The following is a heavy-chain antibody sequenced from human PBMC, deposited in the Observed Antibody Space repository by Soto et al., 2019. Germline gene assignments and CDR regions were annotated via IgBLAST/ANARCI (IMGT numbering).Heavy chain of an antibody. CDR1: GFTFSSYA. Sequence: EVQLLESGGGLVQPGGSLRLSCAASGFTFSSYAMSWVRQAPGKGLEWVSAISGSGGSTYYADSVKGRFTISRDNSKNTLYLKMNSLRAEDTAVYYCAKGEQWLVLNLGYWGQGTLVTVSS. D-gene: IGHD6-19*01. J-gene: IGHJ4*02. CDR3: AKGEQWLVLNLGY. V-gene: IGHV3-23*01. CDR2: ISGSGGST.